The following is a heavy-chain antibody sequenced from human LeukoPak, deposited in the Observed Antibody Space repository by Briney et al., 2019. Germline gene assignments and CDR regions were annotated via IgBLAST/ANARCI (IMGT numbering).Heavy chain of an antibody. CDR3: AGILYG. J-gene: IGHJ4*02. V-gene: IGHV3-53*01. D-gene: IGHD2-2*02. CDR1: GFTVSTYP. Sequence: PGGSLRLSCAASGFTVSTYPMSWVRQAPGKGLEWVATFSSGGRTSYADSVKGRFTISRDTSQNTVFLQMNSLRDEDTALYYCAGILYGWGQGTLVTVSS. CDR2: FSSGGRT.